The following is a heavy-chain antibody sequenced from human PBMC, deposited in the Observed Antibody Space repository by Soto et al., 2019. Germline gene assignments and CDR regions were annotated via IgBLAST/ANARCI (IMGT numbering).Heavy chain of an antibody. CDR1: GFTFSSYS. J-gene: IGHJ4*02. V-gene: IGHV3-48*02. D-gene: IGHD3-10*01. CDR2: ISGASTSI. CDR3: ARAPSLYGPMDY. Sequence: EVQLVESGGGLVQPGGSLRLSCAGSGFTFSSYSMNWVRQPPGKGLEWVSHISGASTSIYYADSVKGRFTISRDNGKNSLDLQMHSLRDEDTAVYYCARAPSLYGPMDYWGQGTLVTVSS.